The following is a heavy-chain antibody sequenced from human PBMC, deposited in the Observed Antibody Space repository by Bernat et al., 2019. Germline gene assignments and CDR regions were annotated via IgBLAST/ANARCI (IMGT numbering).Heavy chain of an antibody. J-gene: IGHJ3*02. CDR1: GGSISSGDYY. CDR2: LYYSGST. CDR3: ATALLAYSSSSDAFDI. D-gene: IGHD6-6*01. V-gene: IGHV4-30-4*08. Sequence: QVQLQESGPGLVKPSQTLSLTCTVSGGSISSGDYYWSWIRQHPGKGLDWIGFLYYSGSTYYNPSLKSRLTMSVDTSKNQFSLKLSSVTAADTAVYYCATALLAYSSSSDAFDIWGQGTMVTVSS.